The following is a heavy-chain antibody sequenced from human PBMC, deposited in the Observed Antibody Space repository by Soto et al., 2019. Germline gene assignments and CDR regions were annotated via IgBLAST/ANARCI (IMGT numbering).Heavy chain of an antibody. CDR2: IYSGGST. J-gene: IGHJ4*02. CDR1: GFTVSTKY. V-gene: IGHV3-66*01. CDR3: ARYPWAADY. D-gene: IGHD3-16*01. Sequence: EVQLVESGGGLVQPGGSLRLSCAASGFTVSTKYMSWVRQAPGKGLEWVSVIYSGGSTFYADSVRGRFTISRDNSKNTVNLQMNSLRAEDTAVYYCARYPWAADYWGQGTLVIVSS.